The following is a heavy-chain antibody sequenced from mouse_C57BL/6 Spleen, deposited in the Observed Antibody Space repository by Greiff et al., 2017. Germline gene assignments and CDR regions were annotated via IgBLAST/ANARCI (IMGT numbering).Heavy chain of an antibody. V-gene: IGHV1-39*01. J-gene: IGHJ1*03. Sequence: EVQLQESGPELVKPGASVKISCTASGYSFTDYNMNWVKQSTGKSLEWIGVINPNSGTTSSNQKFKGKATLTVDQSSSTAYMQLNSLTSEDSAVYYCARSPNGGEDWYFDVWGTGTTVTVSS. CDR3: ARSPNGGEDWYFDV. D-gene: IGHD4-1*01. CDR2: INPNSGTT. CDR1: GYSFTDYN.